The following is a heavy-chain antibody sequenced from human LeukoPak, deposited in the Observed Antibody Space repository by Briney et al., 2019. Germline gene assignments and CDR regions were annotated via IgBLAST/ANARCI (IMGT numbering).Heavy chain of an antibody. V-gene: IGHV1-46*01. J-gene: IGHJ4*02. Sequence: ASVKVSCKASGYTFTNYYIHWVRQAPGQGLEWVGLINPNGGSTGYAQRFQGRVTVTTDTSTSTVYMELNSLGSEDTAVYYCARERRAWGEDFWGQGTLVTVST. CDR3: ARERRAWGEDF. D-gene: IGHD3-16*01. CDR2: INPNGGST. CDR1: GYTFTNYY.